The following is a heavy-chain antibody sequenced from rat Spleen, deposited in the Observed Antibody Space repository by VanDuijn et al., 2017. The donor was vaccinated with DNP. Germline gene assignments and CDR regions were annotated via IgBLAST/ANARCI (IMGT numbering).Heavy chain of an antibody. CDR3: TTLDF. CDR1: GFTFSDYY. Sequence: EVQLVESGGDLVQPGRSLKLFCAASGFTFSDYYMAWFRQAPRKGLEWVAYIRYDGGYTKYGDSVKGRFTISRDNAKSTLYLQMDSLRSEDTATYYCTTLDFWGPGTMVTVSS. J-gene: IGHJ1*01. V-gene: IGHV5-20*01. CDR2: IRYDGGYT.